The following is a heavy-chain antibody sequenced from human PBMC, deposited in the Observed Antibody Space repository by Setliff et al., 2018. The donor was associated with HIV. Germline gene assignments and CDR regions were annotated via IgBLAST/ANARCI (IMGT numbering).Heavy chain of an antibody. V-gene: IGHV5-51*01. J-gene: IGHJ4*02. Sequence: PGESLKISCKASGYSFTTYWIGWVRQMPGKGLEWMGIIDPLDSETKYSQSFQGQVTISVDRSSRTAYLQWGTLQAPDSAMYYCARHRLSRNGYGIPILDYWGPGTLVTV. CDR3: ARHRLSRNGYGIPILDY. CDR1: GYSFTTYW. CDR2: IDPLDSET. D-gene: IGHD5-12*01.